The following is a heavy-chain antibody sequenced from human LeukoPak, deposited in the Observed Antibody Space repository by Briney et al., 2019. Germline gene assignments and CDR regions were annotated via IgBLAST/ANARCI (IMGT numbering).Heavy chain of an antibody. V-gene: IGHV3-30*18. CDR3: AKGGLMGYSGYDLVDY. CDR1: GFPFSSYA. D-gene: IGHD5-12*01. Sequence: GGSLRLSCAASGFPFSSYAMHWVRQAPGKGLEWVAVISYDGSNKYYADSVKGRFTISRDNSKNTLFLQMNSLRAEDTAVYYCAKGGLMGYSGYDLVDYWGQGTLVTVSS. J-gene: IGHJ4*02. CDR2: ISYDGSNK.